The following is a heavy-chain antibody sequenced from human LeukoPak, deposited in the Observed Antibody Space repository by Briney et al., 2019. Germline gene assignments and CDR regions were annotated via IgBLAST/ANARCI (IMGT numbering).Heavy chain of an antibody. CDR1: GYTFTSYD. V-gene: IGHV1-46*01. Sequence: ASVKVSCKASGYTFTSYDMHWVRQAPGQGLEWMGIINPSGDSTSYAQKFQGRVTMTRDTSTSTVYMELSSLRSEDTAVYYCARGGYYYDSSGINWFDPWGQGTLVTVSS. CDR2: INPSGDST. CDR3: ARGGYYYDSSGINWFDP. D-gene: IGHD3-22*01. J-gene: IGHJ5*02.